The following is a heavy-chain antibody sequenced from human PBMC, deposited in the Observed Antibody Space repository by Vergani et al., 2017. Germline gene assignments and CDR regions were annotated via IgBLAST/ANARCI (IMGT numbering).Heavy chain of an antibody. CDR1: GYTFTSYY. Sequence: QVQLVQSGAEVKKPGASVKVSCKASGYTFTSYYMHWVRQAPGQGLEWMGIINPSGGSTSYAQKFQGRVTMTRDTSTSTVYMELSSLRSEDTAVYDCARIETTQGFFDYWGQGTLVTVSS. CDR2: INPSGGST. CDR3: ARIETTQGFFDY. J-gene: IGHJ4*02. V-gene: IGHV1-46*01. D-gene: IGHD4-17*01.